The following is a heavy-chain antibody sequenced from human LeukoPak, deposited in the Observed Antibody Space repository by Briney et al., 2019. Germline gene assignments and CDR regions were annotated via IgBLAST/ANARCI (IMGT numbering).Heavy chain of an antibody. J-gene: IGHJ4*02. V-gene: IGHV4-34*01. D-gene: IGHD6-19*01. Sequence: SETLSLTCAVYGGSFSGYYWSWIRQPPGKGLEWIEEINHSGSTNYNPSLKSRVTISVDTSKNQFSLKLSSVTAADTAVYYCARGMENSSGWYAHFDYWGQGTLVTVSS. CDR3: ARGMENSSGWYAHFDY. CDR1: GGSFSGYY. CDR2: INHSGST.